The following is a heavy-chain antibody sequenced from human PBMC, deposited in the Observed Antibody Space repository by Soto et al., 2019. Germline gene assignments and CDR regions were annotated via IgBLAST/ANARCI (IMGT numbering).Heavy chain of an antibody. Sequence: EVQLVESGGGLVQPGGSLRLSCAASGCTFSSYWMSWVRQAPGKGLEWVANIKQDGSEKYYVDSVKGRFTISRDNAKNSLYLQMNSLRAEDTAVYYCARGKGGPFWSASYYYYYMDVWGKGTTVTVSS. D-gene: IGHD3-3*01. V-gene: IGHV3-7*01. CDR1: GCTFSSYW. CDR3: ARGKGGPFWSASYYYYYMDV. CDR2: IKQDGSEK. J-gene: IGHJ6*03.